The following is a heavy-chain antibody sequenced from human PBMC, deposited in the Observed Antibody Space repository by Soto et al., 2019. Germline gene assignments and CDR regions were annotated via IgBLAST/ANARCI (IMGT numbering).Heavy chain of an antibody. V-gene: IGHV3-23*01. J-gene: IGHJ4*02. CDR1: GFTFSSYA. D-gene: IGHD3-16*02. CDR3: AKVDDYIWGSYLYDY. Sequence: GSLRLSCAASGFTFSSYAMSWVRQAPGKGLEWVSAVSGSGGSTYYADSVKGRFTISRDNSKNTLYLQMNSLRAEDTAVYYCAKVDDYIWGSYLYDYWGQGTLLTVSS. CDR2: VSGSGGST.